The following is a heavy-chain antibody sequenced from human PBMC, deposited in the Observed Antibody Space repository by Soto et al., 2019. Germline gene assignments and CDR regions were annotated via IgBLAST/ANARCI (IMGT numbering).Heavy chain of an antibody. J-gene: IGHJ4*02. V-gene: IGHV4-4*07. CDR2: IYSSGTT. CDR3: ARNFDIAATGTAFDS. CDR1: CGAIIGHY. D-gene: IGHD6-13*01. Sequence: SETLSLTCIFSCGAIIGHYWSWIRLPAGRRLQWVGRIYSSGTTNYNPSLKSRVRMSVDTDRNSFSLRLDSVTAADTAVYYCARNFDIAATGTAFDSWGRGVLVTVSS.